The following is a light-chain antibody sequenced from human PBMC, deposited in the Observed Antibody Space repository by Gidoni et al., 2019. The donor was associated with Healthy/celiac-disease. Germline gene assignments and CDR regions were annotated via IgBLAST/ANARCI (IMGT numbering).Light chain of an antibody. CDR1: QSVSSN. CDR3: QQYNNWPPVT. J-gene: IGKJ4*01. Sequence: STGTMSVSPGERATLSCRASQSVSSNLAWYQQNPGQAPRLLIYGASTMATGIPARFSGSGSGTESTLTISSLQSEDFAVYYCQQYNNWPPVTFGGGTKVEIK. CDR2: GAS. V-gene: IGKV3-15*01.